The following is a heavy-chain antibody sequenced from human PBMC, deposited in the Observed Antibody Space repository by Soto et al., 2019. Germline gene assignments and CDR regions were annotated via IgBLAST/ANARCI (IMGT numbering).Heavy chain of an antibody. Sequence: SETLSLTCTVSGASISGFYWSWIRKSAGKGLEWIGRIYATGTTDYNPSLKRRVMMSVDTSKKQFSLKLRSVTAADTAVYYCVRDGTKTLRDWFDPWGQGISVTVSS. J-gene: IGHJ5*02. CDR1: GASISGFY. CDR2: IYATGTT. V-gene: IGHV4-4*07. CDR3: VRDGTKTLRDWFDP. D-gene: IGHD1-1*01.